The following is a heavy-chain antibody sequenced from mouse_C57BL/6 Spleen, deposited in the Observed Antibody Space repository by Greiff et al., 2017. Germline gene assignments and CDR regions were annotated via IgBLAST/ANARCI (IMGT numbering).Heavy chain of an antibody. Sequence: EVQLLQSGGGLVKPGGSLKLSCAASGFTFSSYAMSWVRQTPEKRLEWVATISDGGSYTYYPDNVKGRFTISRDNAKNNLNLQMSHLKSEDTARYYCASDPGCYDSGCGYWGQGTTLTVSS. CDR2: ISDGGSYT. CDR1: GFTFSSYA. J-gene: IGHJ2*01. V-gene: IGHV5-4*01. D-gene: IGHD1-1*01. CDR3: ASDPGCYDSGCGY.